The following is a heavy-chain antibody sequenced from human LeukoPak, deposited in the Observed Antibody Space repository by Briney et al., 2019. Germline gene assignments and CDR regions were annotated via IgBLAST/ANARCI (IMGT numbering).Heavy chain of an antibody. V-gene: IGHV3-7*01. CDR1: GFTFSTSW. CDR3: ARASYSPNWFDP. Sequence: GGPLRLSCAASGFTFSTSWMSWVRQAPGKGLEWVANIKHDGSEKYYVDSVKGRFTISRDNARNSLYLQMNSLRAEDTAVYYCARASYSPNWFDPWGQGTLVTVSS. D-gene: IGHD4-11*01. CDR2: IKHDGSEK. J-gene: IGHJ5*02.